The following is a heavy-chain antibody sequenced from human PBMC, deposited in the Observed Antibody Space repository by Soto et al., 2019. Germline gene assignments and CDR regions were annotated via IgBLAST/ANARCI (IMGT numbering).Heavy chain of an antibody. CDR1: GGSISSYY. CDR3: ASARSGWYCFDY. CDR2: IYYSGST. V-gene: IGHV4-59*01. J-gene: IGHJ4*02. Sequence: SETLSLTCTVSGGSISSYYWSWIRQPPGKGLEWIGYIYYSGSTNYNPSLKSRVTISVDTSKNQFSLKLSSVTAADTAVYYCASARSGWYCFDYWGQGTLVTVSS. D-gene: IGHD6-19*01.